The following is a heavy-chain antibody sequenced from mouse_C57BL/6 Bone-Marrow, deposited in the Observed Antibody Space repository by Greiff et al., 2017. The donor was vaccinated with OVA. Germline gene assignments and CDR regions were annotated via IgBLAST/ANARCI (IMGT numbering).Heavy chain of an antibody. CDR2: INPSSGYT. Sequence: VQGVESGAELARPGASVKMSCKASGYTFTSYTMHWVKQRPGQGLEWIGYINPSSGYTKYNQKFKDKATLTADKSSSTAYMQLSSLTSEDSAVYYCASYGSSSLFDYWGQGTTLTVSS. D-gene: IGHD1-1*01. CDR1: GYTFTSYT. CDR3: ASYGSSSLFDY. J-gene: IGHJ2*01. V-gene: IGHV1-4*01.